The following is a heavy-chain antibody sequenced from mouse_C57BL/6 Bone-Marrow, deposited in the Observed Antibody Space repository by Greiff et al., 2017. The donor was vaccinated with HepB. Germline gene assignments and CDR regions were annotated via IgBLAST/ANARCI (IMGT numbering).Heavy chain of an antibody. CDR2: INPNNGGT. J-gene: IGHJ3*01. V-gene: IGHV1-18*01. CDR3: ATPYGYGWFAY. CDR1: GYTFTDYN. D-gene: IGHD2-2*01. Sequence: EVHLVESGPELVKPGASVKIPCKASGYTFTDYNMDWVKQSHGKSLEWIGDINPNNGGTIYNQKFKGKATLTVDKSSSTAYMELRSLTSEDTAVYYCATPYGYGWFAYWGQGTLVTVSA.